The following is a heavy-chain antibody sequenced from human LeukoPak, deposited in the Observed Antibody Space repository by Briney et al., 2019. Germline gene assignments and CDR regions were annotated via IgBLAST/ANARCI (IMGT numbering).Heavy chain of an antibody. D-gene: IGHD5-18*01. CDR1: GFTVSINY. V-gene: IGHV3-66*01. Sequence: GGSLRLSCAASGFTVSINYMSWVRQAPGKGLEWISVIYPGDSTYYADSVKGRFTISRDNSKNTLYLQMNSLRPEDTAVYYCARDRTLQLYYYYYYMDVWGKGTTVTVSS. CDR2: IYPGDST. J-gene: IGHJ6*03. CDR3: ARDRTLQLYYYYYYMDV.